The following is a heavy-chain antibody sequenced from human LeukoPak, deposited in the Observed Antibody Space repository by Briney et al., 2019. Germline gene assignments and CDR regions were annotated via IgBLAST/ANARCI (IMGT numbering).Heavy chain of an antibody. V-gene: IGHV3-53*01. CDR1: GFTFSNAW. CDR3: ARDRMATIGVY. D-gene: IGHD5-24*01. Sequence: GGSLRLSCTASGFTFSNAWMSRVRQAPGKGLEWVSVIYSGGSTYYADSVKGRFTISRDNSKNTLYLQMNSLRAEDTAVYYCARDRMATIGVYWGQGTLVTVSS. J-gene: IGHJ4*02. CDR2: IYSGGST.